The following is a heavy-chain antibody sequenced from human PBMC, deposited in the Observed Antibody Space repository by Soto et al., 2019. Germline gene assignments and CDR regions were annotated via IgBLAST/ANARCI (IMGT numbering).Heavy chain of an antibody. CDR3: AREGRLLGAYDI. V-gene: IGHV3-7*01. D-gene: IGHD3-10*01. CDR1: GFAFSTYW. CDR2: IKPEGGGK. J-gene: IGHJ3*02. Sequence: EVQLVESGGGLVQPGGSLRLSCTASGFAFSTYWMNWVRQAPGKGLEWVANIKPEGGGKYYVDSLTGRFTISRDNAQNSLYLQMNSLGADDTAVYYCAREGRLLGAYDIWGQGTMVTVSS.